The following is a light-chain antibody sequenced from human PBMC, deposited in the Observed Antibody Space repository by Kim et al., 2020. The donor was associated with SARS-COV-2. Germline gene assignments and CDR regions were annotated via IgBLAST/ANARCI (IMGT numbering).Light chain of an antibody. Sequence: GQSFTFSCPGTSGDVGGYNYVSWYQQHPGKAPKLMIYDVSNRPSGVSNRFSGSKSGNTASLTISGLQAEDEADYYCSSYTSSSAWVFGGGTQLTVL. J-gene: IGLJ3*02. CDR1: SGDVGGYNY. CDR3: SSYTSSSAWV. V-gene: IGLV2-14*03. CDR2: DVS.